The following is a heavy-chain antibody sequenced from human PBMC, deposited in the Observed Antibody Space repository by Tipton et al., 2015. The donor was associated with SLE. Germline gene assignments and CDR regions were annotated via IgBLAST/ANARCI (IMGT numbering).Heavy chain of an antibody. Sequence: TLSLTCSVSGYPIISGYYWGWIRQPPGKGLEWIGSIYHSGLTYYNPSLKSRVTMSVGSSRDQFSLKLDSVTAADTAVYYCARYPMVRGAIDHWGQGTLVTVSS. CDR1: GYPIISGYY. V-gene: IGHV4-38-2*01. D-gene: IGHD3-10*01. CDR2: IYHSGLT. CDR3: ARYPMVRGAIDH. J-gene: IGHJ4*02.